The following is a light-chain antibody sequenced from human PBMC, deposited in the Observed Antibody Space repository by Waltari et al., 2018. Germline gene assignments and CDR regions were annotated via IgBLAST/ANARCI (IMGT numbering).Light chain of an antibody. V-gene: IGKV3-15*01. CDR2: GAS. Sequence: EIVMTQSPATLSVSPGDRATLSCRASQSVSSKLAWYQQKPGQAPRLIIYGASTRATGIAARCSGSGSGTEFTLTISSLQSEDFAVYYCQQYNDWPLLTFGGGTKVEIK. CDR1: QSVSSK. CDR3: QQYNDWPLLT. J-gene: IGKJ4*01.